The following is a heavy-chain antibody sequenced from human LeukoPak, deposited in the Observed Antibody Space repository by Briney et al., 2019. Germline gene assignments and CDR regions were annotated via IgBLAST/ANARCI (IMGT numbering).Heavy chain of an antibody. CDR3: AREVVRGTFDY. Sequence: GRSLRLSCAASGFTFSSYWMSWVRQAPGKGLEWVANIKQDGSEKYYVDSVKGRFTISRDNAKNSLYLQMNSLRAEDTAVYYCAREVVRGTFDYWGQGTLVTVSS. D-gene: IGHD3-10*01. J-gene: IGHJ4*02. CDR1: GFTFSSYW. CDR2: IKQDGSEK. V-gene: IGHV3-7*01.